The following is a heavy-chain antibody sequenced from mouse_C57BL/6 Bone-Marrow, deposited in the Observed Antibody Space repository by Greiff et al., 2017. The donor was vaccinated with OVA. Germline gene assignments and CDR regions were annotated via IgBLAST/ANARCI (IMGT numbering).Heavy chain of an antibody. CDR3: TTRGGYDYDEGWAMDY. D-gene: IGHD2-4*01. V-gene: IGHV14-4*01. CDR2: IDPENGDT. Sequence: EVKLMESGAELVRPGASVKLSCTASGFNIKDDYMHWVKQRPEQGLEWIGWIDPENGDTEYASKFQGKATITADTSSNTAYLQLSSLTSEDTAVYYCTTRGGYDYDEGWAMDYWGQGTSVTVSS. CDR1: GFNIKDDY. J-gene: IGHJ4*01.